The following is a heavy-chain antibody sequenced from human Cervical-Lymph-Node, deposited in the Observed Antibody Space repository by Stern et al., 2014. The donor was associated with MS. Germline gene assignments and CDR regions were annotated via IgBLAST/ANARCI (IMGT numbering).Heavy chain of an antibody. CDR2: ISNDNRYI. CDR3: AKTKVVVLNFFDH. D-gene: IGHD3-22*01. J-gene: IGHJ4*02. CDR1: GFTFSSYS. V-gene: IGHV3-21*01. Sequence: VQLVESGGGLVKPGGSLRLACAASGFTFSSYSMNWVRQAPGKGLEWVASISNDNRYIYHADSVKCRFTISRDNAKNSLYLQMDSLRVEDTAVYYCAKTKVVVLNFFDHWGQGALVTVSS.